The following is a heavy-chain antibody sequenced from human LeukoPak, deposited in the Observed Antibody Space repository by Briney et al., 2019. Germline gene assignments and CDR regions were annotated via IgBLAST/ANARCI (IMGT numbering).Heavy chain of an antibody. D-gene: IGHD3-16*01. V-gene: IGHV4-61*02. J-gene: IGHJ5*02. CDR2: IYTSGST. Sequence: SSETLSLTCTVSGGSISSGSYYWSWIRQPAGKGLEWIGRIYTSGSTNYNPSLKSRVTISVDTSKNQFSLKLSSVTAADTAVYYCAREYDGESEGWFDPWGQGTLVTVSS. CDR1: GGSISSGSYY. CDR3: AREYDGESEGWFDP.